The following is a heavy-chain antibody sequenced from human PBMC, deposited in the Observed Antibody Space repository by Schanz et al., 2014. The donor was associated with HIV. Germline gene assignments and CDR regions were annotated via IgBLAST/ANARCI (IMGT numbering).Heavy chain of an antibody. CDR2: MSWNRRRI. CDR1: GFTLEDYA. J-gene: IGHJ6*02. CDR3: ARVWADYGMDV. Sequence: EEQLVESGGGLVQPGGSLRLSCAASGFTLEDYAMHWVRQAPGKGLEWVSGMSWNRRRIGYGDAVKGRFTISRDSAKNSLYLQMDSLRPEDTALYYCARVWADYGMDVWGQGTTVTVSS. D-gene: IGHD3-16*01. V-gene: IGHV3-9*01.